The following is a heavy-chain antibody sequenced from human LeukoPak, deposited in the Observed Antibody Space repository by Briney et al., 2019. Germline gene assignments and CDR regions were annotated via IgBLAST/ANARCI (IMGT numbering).Heavy chain of an antibody. V-gene: IGHV4-39*01. CDR2: IYYSGST. D-gene: IGHD3-3*01. CDR3: GRYDFWSGYYDY. CDR1: GGSISSSSYY. J-gene: IGHJ4*02. Sequence: PSETLSLTCTVSGGSISSSSYYWGWIRQPPGKGLEWIGSIYYSGSTYYNPSLKSRVTISVDMSKNQFSLKLGSVTAADTAVYYCGRYDFWSGYYDYWGQGTLVTVSS.